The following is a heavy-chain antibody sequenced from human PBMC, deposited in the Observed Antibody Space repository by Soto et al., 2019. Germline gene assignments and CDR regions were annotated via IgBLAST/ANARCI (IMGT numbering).Heavy chain of an antibody. CDR1: GFTFSDYA. CDR3: AKGGRQWLVTSDFNY. J-gene: IGHJ4*02. V-gene: IGHV3-30*18. D-gene: IGHD6-19*01. CDR2: VSHDGRNT. Sequence: VQLVESGGGVVQPGRSLRLSCAASGFTFSDYAMHWVRQAPGKGLEWVAVVSHDGRNTHYADSVKGGFTISRDGSKNTVSLEMTSLRAEDTAVYYCAKGGRQWLVTSDFNYWGQGALVTVSS.